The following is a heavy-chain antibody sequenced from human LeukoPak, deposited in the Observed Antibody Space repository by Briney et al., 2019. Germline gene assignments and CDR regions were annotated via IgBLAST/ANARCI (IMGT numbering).Heavy chain of an antibody. J-gene: IGHJ5*02. CDR2: INPSGGST. V-gene: IGHV1-46*01. D-gene: IGHD5-12*01. Sequence: ASVKVSCKASGYTFTSYYMHWVRQAPGQGLEWMGIINPSGGSTSYAQKFQGRVTMTTDTSTSTAYMELRSLRSDDTAVYYCASSKRSGYAYGWFDPWGQGTLVTVSS. CDR1: GYTFTSYY. CDR3: ASSKRSGYAYGWFDP.